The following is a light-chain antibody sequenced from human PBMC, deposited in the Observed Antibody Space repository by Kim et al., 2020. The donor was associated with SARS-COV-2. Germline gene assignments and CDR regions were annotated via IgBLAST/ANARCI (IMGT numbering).Light chain of an antibody. CDR1: NIGSKS. J-gene: IGLJ2*01. CDR2: DDS. Sequence: PGKTARITCGGNNIGSKSVHWYQQKPGQAPVLVVYDDSDRPSGIPERFSGSNSRNTATLTISKVEAGDEADYYCQVWDSSSDHPVVFGGGTQLTVL. V-gene: IGLV3-21*03. CDR3: QVWDSSSDHPVV.